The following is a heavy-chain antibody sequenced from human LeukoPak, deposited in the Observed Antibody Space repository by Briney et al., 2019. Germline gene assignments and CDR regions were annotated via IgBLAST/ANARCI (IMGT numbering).Heavy chain of an antibody. CDR3: AKDLRWDHPGFDP. V-gene: IGHV1-46*01. J-gene: IGHJ5*02. D-gene: IGHD4-23*01. Sequence: ASVKASCKASGYTFTSYYIHWVRQAPGQGLEWMGIINPGGGSTSYAQKFQDRVTMTRDTSTSTVYMELSSLRSEDTAVYYCAKDLRWDHPGFDPWGQGTLVTVSS. CDR2: INPGGGST. CDR1: GYTFTSYY.